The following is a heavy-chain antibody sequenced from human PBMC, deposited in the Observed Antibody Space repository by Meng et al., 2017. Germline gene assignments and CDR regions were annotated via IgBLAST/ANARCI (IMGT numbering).Heavy chain of an antibody. Sequence: EVQLVETGGGLVKAGGSLRLSCAASGLTFRNYWMHWVRQAPGKGLVWVSRIKPDGTMTVYADSVKGRFTISRDNAKNTLYLQMNSLRSDDTAVYYCARSDWFDPWGQGTLVTVSS. J-gene: IGHJ5*02. V-gene: IGHV3-74*02. CDR2: IKPDGTMT. CDR1: GLTFRNYW. CDR3: ARSDWFDP.